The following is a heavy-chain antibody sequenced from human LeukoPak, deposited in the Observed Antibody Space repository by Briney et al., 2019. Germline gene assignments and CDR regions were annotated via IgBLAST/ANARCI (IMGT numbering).Heavy chain of an antibody. J-gene: IGHJ4*02. V-gene: IGHV3-23*01. Sequence: GGSLRLSCAASGFTFNNYAMSWVRQAPGKGLEWVSAISGSGGSTYYADSVKGRFTISRDNSKNTMYLQTNSLRAEDMAVYYCAKETASDFGGAVDYWGQGTLGTVSS. CDR2: ISGSGGST. CDR1: GFTFNNYA. CDR3: AKETASDFGGAVDY. D-gene: IGHD2-21*01.